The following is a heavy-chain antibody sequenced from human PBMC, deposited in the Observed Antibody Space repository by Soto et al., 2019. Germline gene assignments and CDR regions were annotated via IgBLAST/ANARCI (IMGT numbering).Heavy chain of an antibody. CDR2: ISGSDGNT. V-gene: IGHV3-23*01. CDR3: RVYSSGWPHFDY. Sequence: GGSLRLSCAASGFTFSSYAMSWVRQTPGKGLEWVSAISGSDGNTYCADSVKGRFTISRDNAKNSLYLQMNSLRAEDTAVYYCRVYSSGWPHFDYWGQGTLVTVSS. D-gene: IGHD6-19*01. J-gene: IGHJ4*02. CDR1: GFTFSSYA.